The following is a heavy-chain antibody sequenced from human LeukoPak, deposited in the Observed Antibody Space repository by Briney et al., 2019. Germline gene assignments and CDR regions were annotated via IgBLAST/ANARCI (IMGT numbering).Heavy chain of an antibody. D-gene: IGHD4-17*01. CDR1: GYTLTELS. V-gene: IGHV1-24*01. CDR3: ARGYYGDYSAGYYFDY. CDR2: FDPEDGET. J-gene: IGHJ4*02. Sequence: ASVKVSCKVSGYTLTELSMHWVRQAPGKGLEWMGGFDPEDGETIYAQKFQGRVTMTRDTSISTAYMELSRLRSDDTAVYYCARGYYGDYSAGYYFDYWGQGTLVTVSS.